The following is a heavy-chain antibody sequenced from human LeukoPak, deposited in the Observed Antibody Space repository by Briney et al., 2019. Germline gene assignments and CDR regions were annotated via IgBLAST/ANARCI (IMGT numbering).Heavy chain of an antibody. Sequence: SSETLSLTCSVSGYSISSGYFWAWIRQTPEKGLEWIGSISHSGNTYYTPSLKSRVTISVDTSKNQFSLKLSSVTAADTAVYYCARDTYYYDSSGYYLFDYWGQGTLVTVSS. D-gene: IGHD3-22*01. J-gene: IGHJ4*02. V-gene: IGHV4-38-2*02. CDR3: ARDTYYYDSSGYYLFDY. CDR1: GYSISSGYF. CDR2: ISHSGNT.